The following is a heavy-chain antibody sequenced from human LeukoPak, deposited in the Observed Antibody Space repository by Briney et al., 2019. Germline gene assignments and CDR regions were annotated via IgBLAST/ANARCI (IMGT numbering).Heavy chain of an antibody. J-gene: IGHJ4*02. V-gene: IGHV3-23*01. Sequence: PGGSLRLSCAASGFTSSSYAMSWVRQAPGKGLEWVSAISGSGGSTYYADSVKGRFTISRDNSKNTLYLQMNSLRAEDTAVYYCAKDRQWLGCFDYWGQGTLVTVSS. CDR3: AKDRQWLGCFDY. CDR2: ISGSGGST. D-gene: IGHD6-19*01. CDR1: GFTSSSYA.